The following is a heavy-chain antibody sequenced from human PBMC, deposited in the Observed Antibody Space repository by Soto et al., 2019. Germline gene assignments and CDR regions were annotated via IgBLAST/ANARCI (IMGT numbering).Heavy chain of an antibody. Sequence: PSETLSLTCTVSGASISRSSFYWAWIHQPPGKGLEWIGCVYYSGSTFYNPSLKSRVTITMDTSKNQFSLKLTSVTAADTGVFYCARELDYAAYPKGGGDYYYGMDVWGRGTTVT. D-gene: IGHD4-17*01. V-gene: IGHV4-39*02. CDR3: ARELDYAAYPKGGGDYYYGMDV. J-gene: IGHJ6*02. CDR1: GASISRSSFY. CDR2: VYYSGST.